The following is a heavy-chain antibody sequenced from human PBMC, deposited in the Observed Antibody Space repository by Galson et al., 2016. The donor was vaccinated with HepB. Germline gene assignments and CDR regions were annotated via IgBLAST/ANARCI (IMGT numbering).Heavy chain of an antibody. V-gene: IGHV4-61*02. CDR2: IYGSGST. J-gene: IGHJ4*02. CDR1: GVSITSGGLY. CDR3: ARDAGSGGPEDY. D-gene: IGHD6-19*01. Sequence: TLSLTCTVSGVSITSGGLYWAWIRQPAGKGLEWIGRIYGSGSTIYNPSLESRVIMSVDQSQNQFALDLSSVTAADTAVYYCARDAGSGGPEDYWGQGTLVTVSS.